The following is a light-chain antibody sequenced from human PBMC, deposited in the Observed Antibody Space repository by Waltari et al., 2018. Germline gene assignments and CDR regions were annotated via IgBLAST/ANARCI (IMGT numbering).Light chain of an antibody. CDR3: SSYTSISAFVL. CDR1: SSDVGGYDY. J-gene: IGLJ3*02. CDR2: DVS. V-gene: IGLV2-14*03. Sequence: QSALTQPASVSGSPGQSITISCTGTSSDVGGYDYVSWYQQHQGKAPKLMIYDVSNLPSGFSNRFSGSKSGNTASLTISWLQAEHEAYYYCSSYTSISAFVLFGGGTKLTVL.